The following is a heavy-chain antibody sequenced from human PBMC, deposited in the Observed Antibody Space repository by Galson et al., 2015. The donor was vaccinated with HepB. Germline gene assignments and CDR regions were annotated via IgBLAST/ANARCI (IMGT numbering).Heavy chain of an antibody. CDR1: GDSVSSNSAA. CDR2: TYYRSKWYN. J-gene: IGHJ4*02. V-gene: IGHV6-1*01. D-gene: IGHD6-13*01. CDR3: AREPSSGWYALSCDYFDD. Sequence: CAISGDSVSSNSAAWNWIRQSPSRGLEWLGRTYYRSKWYNDYAVSVKSRITINPDTSKNQFSLQLNSVTPEDTAVYYCAREPSSGWYALSCDYFDDWGQGTLVTVSS.